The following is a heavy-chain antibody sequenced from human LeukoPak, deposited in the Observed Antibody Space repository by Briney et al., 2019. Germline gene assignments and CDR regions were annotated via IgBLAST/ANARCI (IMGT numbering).Heavy chain of an antibody. V-gene: IGHV3-21*01. CDR2: ISSSSSYI. CDR3: ARDGITMVRGVPDAFDI. D-gene: IGHD3-10*01. J-gene: IGHJ3*02. CDR1: GFTFSSYS. Sequence: GGSLRLSCAASGFTFSSYSMNWVRQAPGKGLEWVSSISSSSSYIYYADSVKGRFTISRDNAKNSLYLQMNSLRAEDTAVYYRARDGITMVRGVPDAFDIWGQGTMVTVSS.